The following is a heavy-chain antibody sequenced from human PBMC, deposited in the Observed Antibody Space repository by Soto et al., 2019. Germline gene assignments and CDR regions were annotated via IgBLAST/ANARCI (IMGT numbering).Heavy chain of an antibody. CDR1: GGTFSSYA. CDR3: ARGGKYYYGSGSYPNYYYGMDV. J-gene: IGHJ6*02. V-gene: IGHV1-69*13. Sequence: GASVKVSCKASGGTFSSYAISWVRQAPGQGLEWMGGVIPIFGTANYAQKFEGRVTITADESTSTAYMELSSLRSEDTAVYYCARGGKYYYGSGSYPNYYYGMDVWGQGTTVTVSS. CDR2: VIPIFGTA. D-gene: IGHD3-10*01.